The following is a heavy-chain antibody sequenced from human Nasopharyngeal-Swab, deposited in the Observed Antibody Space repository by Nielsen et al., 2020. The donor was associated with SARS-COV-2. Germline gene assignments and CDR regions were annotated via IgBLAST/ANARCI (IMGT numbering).Heavy chain of an antibody. J-gene: IGHJ6*03. CDR1: GYTFTGYY. CDR2: INPNSGGT. V-gene: IGHV1-2*06. Sequence: ASVKVSCKASGYTFTGYYMHWVRQAPGQGLEWMGRINPNSGGTNYAQKFQGRVTMTTDTSTSTAYMELRSLRSDDTAVYYCAREVYYYYYYMDVWGKGTTVTVSS. CDR3: AREVYYYYYYMDV.